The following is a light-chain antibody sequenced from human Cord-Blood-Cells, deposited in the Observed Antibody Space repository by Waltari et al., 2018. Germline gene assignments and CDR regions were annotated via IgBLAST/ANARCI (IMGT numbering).Light chain of an antibody. Sequence: EIVMTQSPATLSVSPGERDTLSCRASQSVSSNLAWYQHKPGQAPRLLIYGASTRATGIPARFSGSGSGTEFTLTISSLQSEDFAVYYCQQYNNWPLTFGGGTKVEIK. CDR2: GAS. CDR3: QQYNNWPLT. V-gene: IGKV3-15*01. J-gene: IGKJ4*01. CDR1: QSVSSN.